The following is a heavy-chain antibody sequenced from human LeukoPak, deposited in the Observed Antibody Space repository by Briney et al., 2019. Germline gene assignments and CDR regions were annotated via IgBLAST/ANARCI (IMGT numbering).Heavy chain of an antibody. D-gene: IGHD1-26*01. J-gene: IGHJ4*02. CDR1: SYSIRNGDY. V-gene: IGHV4-38-2*02. CDR3: ARESALGVERVGGYFDY. CDR2: IYYTGIT. Sequence: PSETLSLTCNVSSYSIRNGDYWGWVRQSPGKGLEWIGSIYYTGITYYNPSLKSRVTISIDTSKNQFSLKLTSETATDTAVYYCARESALGVERVGGYFDYWGQGALDTVFS.